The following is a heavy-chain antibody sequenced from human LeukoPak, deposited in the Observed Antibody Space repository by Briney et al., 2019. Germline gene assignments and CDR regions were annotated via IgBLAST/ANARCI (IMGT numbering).Heavy chain of an antibody. J-gene: IGHJ4*02. CDR2: ISSSSSYI. V-gene: IGHV3-21*01. Sequence: GGSLSLSCAASGFTFSSYSMNWVRQAPGKGLEWVSSISSSSSYIYYADSVKGRFTISRDNAKNSLYLQMNSLRAEDTAVYYCARGYDSSGYYYSYWGQGALVTVSS. D-gene: IGHD3-22*01. CDR1: GFTFSSYS. CDR3: ARGYDSSGYYYSY.